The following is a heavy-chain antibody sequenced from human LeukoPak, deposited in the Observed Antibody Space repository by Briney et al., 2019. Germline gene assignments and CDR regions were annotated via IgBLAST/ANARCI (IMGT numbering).Heavy chain of an antibody. J-gene: IGHJ4*02. CDR2: MNPNSGNT. V-gene: IGHV1-8*01. CDR1: GYTFTSYD. CDR3: ARAVPYGDYGFDY. Sequence: ASVKVSCKASGYTFTSYDINWVRQATGQGLEWMGWMNPNSGNTGYAQKFQGRVTMTRNTSISTAYMELGSLRSEDTAVYYRARAVPYGDYGFDYWGQGTLVTVSS. D-gene: IGHD4-17*01.